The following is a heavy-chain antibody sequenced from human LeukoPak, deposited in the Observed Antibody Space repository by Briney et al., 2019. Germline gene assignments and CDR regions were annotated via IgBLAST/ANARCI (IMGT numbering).Heavy chain of an antibody. CDR3: VKAPRKAIAAAGFDY. D-gene: IGHD6-13*01. J-gene: IGHJ4*02. Sequence: GGSLRLSCSASGFTFSSYAMHWVRQAPGKGLEYVSAISSNGGSTYCADSVKGRFTISRDNSKNTLYLQMSSLRAEDTAVYYCVKAPRKAIAAAGFDYWGQGTLVTVSS. V-gene: IGHV3-64D*06. CDR1: GFTFSSYA. CDR2: ISSNGGST.